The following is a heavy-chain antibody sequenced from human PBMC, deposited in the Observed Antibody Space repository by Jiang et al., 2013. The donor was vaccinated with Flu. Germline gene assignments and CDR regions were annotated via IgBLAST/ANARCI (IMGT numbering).Heavy chain of an antibody. D-gene: IGHD3-22*01. J-gene: IGHJ4*02. Sequence: VQLLESGGGLVQPGGSLRLSCAASGFTFSNYAMTWVRQAPGKGLEWVSAISASGSGTYYADSVKGRFTISRDNSKNTLYLQMNSLGAEDTAVYYCAKAPIAVVIAPEYDIWGQGTLVTASS. CDR3: AKAPIAVVIAPEYDI. CDR1: GFTFSNYA. CDR2: ISASGSGT. V-gene: IGHV3-23*01.